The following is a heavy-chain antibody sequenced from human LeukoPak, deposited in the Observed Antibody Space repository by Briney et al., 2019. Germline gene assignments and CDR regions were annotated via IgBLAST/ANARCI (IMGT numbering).Heavy chain of an antibody. J-gene: IGHJ3*02. CDR3: AKDVAGFDI. Sequence: GGSLRLSCAVSGFTFRNYGMTWVRQAPGKGLEWVSGISGSGGSTYYGGSVKGRFTISRDNSKNTLYLQMNSLRAEDTAIYYCAKDVAGFDIWGQGTMVTVSS. D-gene: IGHD2-21*01. CDR1: GFTFRNYG. CDR2: ISGSGGST. V-gene: IGHV3-23*01.